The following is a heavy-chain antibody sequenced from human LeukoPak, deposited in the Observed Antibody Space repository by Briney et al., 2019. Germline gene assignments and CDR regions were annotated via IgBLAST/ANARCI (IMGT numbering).Heavy chain of an antibody. V-gene: IGHV3-30*02. CDR3: AKVKDTGELLWDPFDI. D-gene: IGHD3-10*01. CDR1: GFTFSSYG. CDR2: IWYDGSNK. J-gene: IGHJ3*02. Sequence: PGGSLRLSCAASGFTFSSYGMHWVRQAPGKGLEWVAVIWYDGSNKYYADSVKGRFTISRDNSKNSLYLQMNSLRAEDTALYYCAKVKDTGELLWDPFDIWGQGTMVTVSS.